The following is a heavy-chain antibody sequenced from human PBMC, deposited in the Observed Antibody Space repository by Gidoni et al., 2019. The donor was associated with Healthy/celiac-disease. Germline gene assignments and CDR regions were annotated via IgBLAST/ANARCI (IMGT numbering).Heavy chain of an antibody. CDR1: GSTFSSYA. J-gene: IGHJ4*02. V-gene: IGHV3-30-3*01. D-gene: IGHD6-13*01. CDR2: ISYDGSNK. Sequence: QVQLVESGGGVVQPGRSLRLSCAASGSTFSSYAMHWVRQAPGKGLEWVAVISYDGSNKYYADSVKGRFTISRDNSKNTLYLQMNSLRAEDTAVYYCARDYIGSSWYDYWGQGTLVTVSS. CDR3: ARDYIGSSWYDY.